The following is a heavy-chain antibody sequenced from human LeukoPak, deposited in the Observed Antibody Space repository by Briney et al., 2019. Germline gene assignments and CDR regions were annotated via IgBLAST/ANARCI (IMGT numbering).Heavy chain of an antibody. CDR1: GFAFDEHG. D-gene: IGHD2-2*01. CDR3: ARAPITSPFYFDY. Sequence: GGSLRLSCTAAGFAFDEHGMSWVRQVPGKGLEWVSGINWSGGSTGYADPLRGRFTISRDNAKNSLYLQMDSLRAEDTALYYCARAPITSPFYFDYWGQGTLVTVSS. V-gene: IGHV3-20*04. CDR2: INWSGGST. J-gene: IGHJ4*02.